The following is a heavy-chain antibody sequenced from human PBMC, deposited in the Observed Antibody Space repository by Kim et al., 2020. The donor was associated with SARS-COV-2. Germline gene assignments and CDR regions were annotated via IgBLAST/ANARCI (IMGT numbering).Heavy chain of an antibody. CDR1: VFTFDHSA. J-gene: IGHJ4*02. V-gene: IGHV3-43*02. CDR2: MTRNCEPK. Sequence: GGSLRLSCAASVFTFDHSAMHWIIQTAGKGRRGGSRMTRNCEPKYYSDSVTCRSTISIDNSKNYLYLQMNSLRTEDTALYYCVRASGWLPRYWGQGTLVTVSS. D-gene: IGHD6-19*01. CDR3: VRASGWLPRY.